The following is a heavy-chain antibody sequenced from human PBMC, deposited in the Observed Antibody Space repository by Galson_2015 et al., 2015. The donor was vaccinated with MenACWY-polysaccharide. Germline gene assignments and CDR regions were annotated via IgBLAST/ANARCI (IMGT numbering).Heavy chain of an antibody. CDR2: SRSHNSKQ. D-gene: IGHD2-15*01. V-gene: IGHV3-30-3*01. J-gene: IGHJ4*02. CDR1: GITFSRDG. CDR3: ARDRPDCSVGTCLPGNYFDY. Sequence: SLRLSCAASGITFSRDGFHWVRQAPGKGLEWVAVSRSHNSKQFYADSVKGSFTVSRDESTSTLYLQMNSLRPEDTAVYYCARDRPDCSVGTCLPGNYFDYWGQGTLVTVSS.